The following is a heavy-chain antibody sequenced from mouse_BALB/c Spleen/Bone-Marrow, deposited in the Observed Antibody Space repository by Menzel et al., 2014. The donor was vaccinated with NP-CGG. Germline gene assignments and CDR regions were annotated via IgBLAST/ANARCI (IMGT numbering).Heavy chain of an antibody. J-gene: IGHJ4*01. Sequence: QVQLQQPGAELVRPGASVTLSCKASGYTFTDYEMHWVKQTPVHGLEWIGAIDPETGGTAYNQKFKGKATLTADKSSSTAYMELRSLTSEDSAVYYCAIHGEAMDYWGQGTSVTVSS. V-gene: IGHV1-15*01. CDR1: GYTFTDYE. CDR2: IDPETGGT. CDR3: AIHGEAMDY.